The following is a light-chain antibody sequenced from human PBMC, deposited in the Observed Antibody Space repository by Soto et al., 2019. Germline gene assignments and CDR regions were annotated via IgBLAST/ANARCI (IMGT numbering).Light chain of an antibody. CDR2: EVT. CDR1: NSDVGSYNL. J-gene: IGLJ1*01. Sequence: QSVLTQPASVSGSPRQSITISCTGTNSDVGSYNLVSWFQQHPGKAPKLVIYEVTKRPSGVSDCFSGSKSGNTASLTISGLQAEDEADYYCFSYAGDSVYVFGTGTKVTVL. V-gene: IGLV2-23*02. CDR3: FSYAGDSVYV.